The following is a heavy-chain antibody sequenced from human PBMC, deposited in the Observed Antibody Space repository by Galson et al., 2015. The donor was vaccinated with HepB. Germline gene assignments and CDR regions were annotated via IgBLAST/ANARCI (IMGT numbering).Heavy chain of an antibody. Sequence: SCKASGYTFTSYGISWVRQAPGQGLEWMGWISAYNGNTNYAQKLQGRVTMTTNTSTSTAYMELRSLRSDDTAVYYCARWTDRDSSGSVFDFWGQGTLVTVSS. J-gene: IGHJ4*02. D-gene: IGHD3-22*01. CDR3: ARWTDRDSSGSVFDF. CDR1: GYTFTSYG. V-gene: IGHV1-18*01. CDR2: ISAYNGNT.